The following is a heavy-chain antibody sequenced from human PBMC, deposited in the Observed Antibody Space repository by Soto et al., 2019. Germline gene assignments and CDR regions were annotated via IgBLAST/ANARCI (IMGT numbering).Heavy chain of an antibody. D-gene: IGHD6-6*01. J-gene: IGHJ5*02. Sequence: XTLSLPCAVYGGSFSGYYWCWIRQPPGKGLEWIGEINHSGSSNYNTYLKSPVNISVETSKNKFSLKLSSVNAADTAVYYWARWKGIAARLYNWFDPWGQGTLVTVSS. CDR1: GGSFSGYY. V-gene: IGHV4-34*01. CDR2: INHSGSS. CDR3: ARWKGIAARLYNWFDP.